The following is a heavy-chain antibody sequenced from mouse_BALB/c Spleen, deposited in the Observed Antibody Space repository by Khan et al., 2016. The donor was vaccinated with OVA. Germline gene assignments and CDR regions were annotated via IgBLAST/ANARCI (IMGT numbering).Heavy chain of an antibody. V-gene: IGHV2-6*02. D-gene: IGHD2-3*01. Sequence: VQLQESGPGLVAPSQSLSITCTVSGFSLTSYGVHWVRQPPGKGLEWLVVIWSDGSTNYNSVLKSRLSISKDNSKSQVFLKMNSLQTDDTAIYYCARWFDGYSSLYTMDYWGQGTSLAVSS. CDR3: ARWFDGYSSLYTMDY. CDR2: IWSDGST. CDR1: GFSLTSYG. J-gene: IGHJ4*01.